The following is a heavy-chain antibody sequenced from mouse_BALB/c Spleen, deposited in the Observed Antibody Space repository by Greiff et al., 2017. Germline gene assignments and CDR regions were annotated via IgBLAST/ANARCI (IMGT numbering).Heavy chain of an antibody. V-gene: IGHV1-9*01. J-gene: IGHJ3*01. CDR1: GYTFSSYW. D-gene: IGHD1-1*01. Sequence: VQLQQSGAELMKPGASVKISCKATGYTFSSYWIEWVKQRPGHGLEWIGEILPGSGSTNYNEKFKGKATFTADTSSNTAYMQLSSLTSEDSAVYYCTRRGYGSSYPFAYWGQGTLVTVSA. CDR2: ILPGSGST. CDR3: TRRGYGSSYPFAY.